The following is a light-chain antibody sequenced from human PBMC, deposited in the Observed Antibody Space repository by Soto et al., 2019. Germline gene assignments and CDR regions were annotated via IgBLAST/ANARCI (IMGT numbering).Light chain of an antibody. V-gene: IGKV1-39*01. Sequence: DIQMTQSPSSLSASVGDRVTITCRASQSIGTYLNWYQHKPGKAPNILIYAASSLQSGVPSRFSGSGSGKDFPLTISSLQPEDFASYYCQQSYSVPLTFGGGTKVEIK. J-gene: IGKJ4*01. CDR1: QSIGTY. CDR2: AAS. CDR3: QQSYSVPLT.